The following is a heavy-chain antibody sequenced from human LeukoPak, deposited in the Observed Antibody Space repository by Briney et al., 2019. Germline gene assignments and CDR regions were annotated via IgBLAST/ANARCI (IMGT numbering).Heavy chain of an antibody. D-gene: IGHD3-3*02. CDR3: VRLQATRSHFHYYMDV. V-gene: IGHV5-51*01. J-gene: IGHJ6*03. Sequence: GESLKISCKGAGYNFTSYWIGWVRQMPGKGLEWMGIIYPADSDTKYRPTFQGHVTISADKSINTVYLQWNTLKASDTAVYFCVRLQATRSHFHYYMDVWGKGTSVTVS. CDR2: IYPADSDT. CDR1: GYNFTSYW.